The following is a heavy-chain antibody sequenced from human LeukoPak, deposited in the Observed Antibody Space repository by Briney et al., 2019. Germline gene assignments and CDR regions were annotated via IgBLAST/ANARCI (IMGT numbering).Heavy chain of an antibody. CDR3: AGESLTWLQSRTSWFDP. Sequence: KASETLSLTCSVSGGSISSSTYFWGWIRQPPGKGLEWIGTIYYSGSTYYNPSLKSRVTISVDSSKNQFSLRLSSVTAADTAVYYCAGESLTWLQSRTSWFDPWGQGTLVTVSS. V-gene: IGHV4-39*07. CDR1: GGSISSSTYF. J-gene: IGHJ5*02. CDR2: IYYSGST. D-gene: IGHD5-24*01.